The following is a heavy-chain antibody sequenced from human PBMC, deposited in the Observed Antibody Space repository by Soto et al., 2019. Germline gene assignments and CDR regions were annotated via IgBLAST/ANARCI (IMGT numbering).Heavy chain of an antibody. CDR3: AKGALGDPYYHDF. Sequence: GGTLRLSCAASGFTFIRVAITWVRPAPGKGLEWLSAISGSGAVTYYAYSVKGRFTISRDDSKNTLYLQMNSLRADDTAVYYCAKGALGDPYYHDFCGLGSLVTVSS. J-gene: IGHJ4*02. CDR1: GFTFIRVA. V-gene: IGHV3-23*01. CDR2: ISGSGAVT. D-gene: IGHD3-16*01.